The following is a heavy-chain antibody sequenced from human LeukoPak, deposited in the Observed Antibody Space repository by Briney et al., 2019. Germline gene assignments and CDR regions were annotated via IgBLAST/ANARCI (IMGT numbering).Heavy chain of an antibody. V-gene: IGHV3-11*05. CDR1: GFSVSSIY. Sequence: PGGSLRLSCAASGFSVSSIYMSWVRQAPGEGLEWVSYISGSSSYTNYADSVKGRFTISRDNAKNSLYLQMNSLRADDTAVYYCARVDDSNTPGLEYWGQGTLVTVSS. J-gene: IGHJ4*02. CDR3: ARVDDSNTPGLEY. D-gene: IGHD3-22*01. CDR2: ISGSSSYT.